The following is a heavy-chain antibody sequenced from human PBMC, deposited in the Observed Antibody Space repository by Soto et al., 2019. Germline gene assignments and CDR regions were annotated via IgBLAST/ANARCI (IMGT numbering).Heavy chain of an antibody. CDR2: IYPGGNT. CDR3: AVETYYYGSGNYGWFDP. Sequence: EVQLVESGGGLIQPGGSLRLSCAASGFTVSTKYMNWVRQAPGRGLEWVSVIYPGGNTYYTDSVKGRFTISRDSSRNTMFLQMNSLRAEDTALYYCAVETYYYGSGNYGWFDPWGQGTLVTVSS. CDR1: GFTVSTKY. V-gene: IGHV3-53*01. J-gene: IGHJ5*02. D-gene: IGHD3-10*01.